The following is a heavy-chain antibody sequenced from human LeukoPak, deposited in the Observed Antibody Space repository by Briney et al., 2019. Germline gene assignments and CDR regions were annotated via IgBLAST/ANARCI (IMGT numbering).Heavy chain of an antibody. V-gene: IGHV4-34*01. Sequence: SDTLSLTCAVYGGSFSGYYWSWLRQPPGKGLEWIGEINHSGSTNYNPSLKSRVTISVDTSKNQFSLKLSSVTAADTAVYYCASRLDGYYSRPFDYWGQGTLVTVSS. D-gene: IGHD5-24*01. J-gene: IGHJ4*02. CDR3: ASRLDGYYSRPFDY. CDR1: GGSFSGYY. CDR2: INHSGST.